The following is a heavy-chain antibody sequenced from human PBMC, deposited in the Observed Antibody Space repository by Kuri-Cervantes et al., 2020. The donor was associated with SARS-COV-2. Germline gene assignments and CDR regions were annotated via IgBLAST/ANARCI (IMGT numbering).Heavy chain of an antibody. J-gene: IGHJ3*02. Sequence: AAVKVSCKASGYTFTGYYMHWVRQAPGQGLEWMGWINPNSGGTNYAQKVQGRVTMTSDTSISTAYMGLSRLRSDDTAVYYCSSVQWIAAFDIWGQGTMVTVSS. CDR2: INPNSGGT. CDR3: SSVQWIAAFDI. V-gene: IGHV1-2*02. D-gene: IGHD5-12*01. CDR1: GYTFTGYY.